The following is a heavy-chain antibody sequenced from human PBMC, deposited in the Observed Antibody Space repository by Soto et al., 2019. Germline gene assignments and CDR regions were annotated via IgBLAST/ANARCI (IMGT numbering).Heavy chain of an antibody. V-gene: IGHV3-11*01. CDR3: ARDLGYYASDGYFDY. J-gene: IGHJ4*02. D-gene: IGHD3-22*01. Sequence: RLSCAASGFTFSDYYMSWIRQAPGKGLEWVSYISSSGSIIYYADSVKGRFTISRDNAKNSLYLQLNSLRAEDTAVYYCARDLGYYASDGYFDYWGQGTLVTVSS. CDR1: GFTFSDYY. CDR2: ISSSGSII.